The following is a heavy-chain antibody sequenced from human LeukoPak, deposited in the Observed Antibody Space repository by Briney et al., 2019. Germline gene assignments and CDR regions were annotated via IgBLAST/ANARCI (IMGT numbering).Heavy chain of an antibody. CDR1: GFTFSSYG. Sequence: GGSLRLSCAASGFTFSSYGMHWVRQAPGKGLEWVAVIWYDGGNKYYADSVKGRFTISRDNSKNTLYLQMNSLRAEDTAVYYCARDGGYSSSWADYWGQGTLVTVSS. CDR3: ARDGGYSSSWADY. CDR2: IWYDGGNK. D-gene: IGHD6-13*01. J-gene: IGHJ4*02. V-gene: IGHV3-33*01.